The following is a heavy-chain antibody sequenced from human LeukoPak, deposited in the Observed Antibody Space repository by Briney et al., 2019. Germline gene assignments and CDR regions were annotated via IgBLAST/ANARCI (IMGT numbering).Heavy chain of an antibody. D-gene: IGHD6-13*01. J-gene: IGHJ4*02. Sequence: ASETLSLTCTVSGGSISSYYWSWIRQPPGKGLEWIGYIYYSGSTNYNPSLKSRVTISVDTSKNQFSLKLSSVTAADTVVYYCARGSLAAEFDYWGQGTLVTVSS. CDR2: IYYSGST. V-gene: IGHV4-59*01. CDR1: GGSISSYY. CDR3: ARGSLAAEFDY.